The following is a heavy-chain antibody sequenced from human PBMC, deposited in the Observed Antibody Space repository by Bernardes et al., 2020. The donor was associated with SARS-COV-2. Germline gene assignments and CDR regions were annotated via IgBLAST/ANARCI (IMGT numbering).Heavy chain of an antibody. CDR2: LSGGGATT. J-gene: IGHJ4*02. V-gene: IGHV3-23*01. D-gene: IGHD3-16*01. CDR3: AKDRYISSSNWGVEFDS. CDR1: GFTFSTYA. Sequence: GGSLFLSCAASGFTFSTYAVHWVRQAPGQGLEWVSGLSGGGATTYYADSVKGRFTISRDNSKNTLYLQMNSLRAEDTAVYYCAKDRYISSSNWGVEFDSWGQGTLVTVSS.